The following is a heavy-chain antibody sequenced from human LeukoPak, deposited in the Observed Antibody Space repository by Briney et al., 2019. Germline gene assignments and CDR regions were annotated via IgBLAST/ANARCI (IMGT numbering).Heavy chain of an antibody. J-gene: IGHJ4*02. CDR1: GFTFDDYA. CDR3: ARARLAWLQLWYFDY. D-gene: IGHD5-18*01. CDR2: ITWNRDNI. V-gene: IGHV3-9*01. Sequence: GGSLRLSCTVSGFTFDDYAMHWVRHTPGKGLEWVAGITWNRDNIGYGDSVKGRFTISRDNAKNSLYLQMNSLRAEDTAVYYCARARLAWLQLWYFDYWGQGTLVTVSS.